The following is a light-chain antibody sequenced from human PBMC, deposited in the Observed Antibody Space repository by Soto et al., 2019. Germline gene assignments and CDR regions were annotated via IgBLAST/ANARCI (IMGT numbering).Light chain of an antibody. CDR1: QGIRND. V-gene: IGKV1-17*01. J-gene: IGKJ1*01. Sequence: IQMTQSPSSLSTSVGDRVTITCRASQGIRNDLGWYQQKPGKAPKLLIYDASSLESGVPSRFSGSGSGTEFTLTISSLQPDDFATYYCQQYNSYSPTFGQGTKVDI. CDR2: DAS. CDR3: QQYNSYSPT.